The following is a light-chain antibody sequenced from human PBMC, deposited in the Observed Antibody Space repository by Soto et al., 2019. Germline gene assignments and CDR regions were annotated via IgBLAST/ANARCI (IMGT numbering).Light chain of an antibody. CDR3: QQYSSYSWA. CDR1: QSIGNW. V-gene: IGKV1-5*03. CDR2: KAS. J-gene: IGKJ1*01. Sequence: DIQMTQSPSTLSASVGDRVTITCRASQSIGNWLAWYQQKPGKAPNLLIHKASSLESGVPSRFSGSGSGTEFTLTISSLQPEDFATYHCQQYSSYSWAFGQGTKVEIK.